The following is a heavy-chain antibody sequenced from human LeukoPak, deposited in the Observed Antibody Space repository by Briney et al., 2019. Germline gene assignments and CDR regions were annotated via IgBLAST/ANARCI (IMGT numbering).Heavy chain of an antibody. D-gene: IGHD5-12*01. J-gene: IGHJ4*02. CDR2: IYSGGST. CDR3: ARDLYSGYDWGFDY. Sequence: GGSLRLSCAASGFTVSSNYMSWVRQAPGKGLEWVSVIYSGGSTHYADSVKGRFTISRDNSKNTLYLQMNSLRAEDTAVYYCARDLYSGYDWGFDYWGQGTLVTVSS. V-gene: IGHV3-66*01. CDR1: GFTVSSNY.